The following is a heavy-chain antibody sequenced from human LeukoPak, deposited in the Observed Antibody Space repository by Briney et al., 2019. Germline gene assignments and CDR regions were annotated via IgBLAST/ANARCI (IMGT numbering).Heavy chain of an antibody. Sequence: ASVKVSCKASGYTFTGYNMHWVRQAPGQGLEWMGWISAYNGNTNYAQKLQGRVTMTTDTSTSTAYMELRSLRSDDTAVYYCARGGSRYYYDSSGYYNYWGQGTLVTVSS. V-gene: IGHV1-18*04. D-gene: IGHD3-22*01. CDR3: ARGGSRYYYDSSGYYNY. CDR1: GYTFTGYN. J-gene: IGHJ4*02. CDR2: ISAYNGNT.